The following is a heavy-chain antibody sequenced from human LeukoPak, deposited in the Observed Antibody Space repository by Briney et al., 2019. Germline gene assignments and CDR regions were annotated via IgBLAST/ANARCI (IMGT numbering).Heavy chain of an antibody. Sequence: SVKVSCKASGYTFTSHGLSWARQAPGQGLEWMGGIIPIFGTANYAQKFQGRVTITADESTSTAYMELSSLRSEDTAVYYCARDANPNHHYEHGPYYFDYWGQGTLVTVSS. V-gene: IGHV1-69*13. CDR2: IIPIFGTA. J-gene: IGHJ4*02. CDR1: GYTFTSHG. D-gene: IGHD2-15*01. CDR3: ARDANPNHHYEHGPYYFDY.